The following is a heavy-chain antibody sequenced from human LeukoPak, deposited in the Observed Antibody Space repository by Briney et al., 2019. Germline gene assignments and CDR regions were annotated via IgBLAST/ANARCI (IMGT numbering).Heavy chain of an antibody. CDR1: GGSFSGYY. J-gene: IGHJ5*02. CDR3: ARGRGWRNWFDP. V-gene: IGHV4-34*01. D-gene: IGHD6-19*01. CDR2: INHSGST. Sequence: SETLSLTCAVYGGSFSGYYWSWIRQPPGKGLEWIGEINHSGSTNYNPSLKSRVTISVDTSKNQFSLKLSSVTAADTAVYYCARGRGWRNWFDPWGQRTLVTVSS.